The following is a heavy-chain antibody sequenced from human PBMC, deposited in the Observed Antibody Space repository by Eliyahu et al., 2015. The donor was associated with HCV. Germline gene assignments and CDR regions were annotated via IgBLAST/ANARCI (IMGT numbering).Heavy chain of an antibody. CDR2: IYYSGST. D-gene: IGHD6-13*01. V-gene: IGHV4-61*01. J-gene: IGHJ6*02. Sequence: QVQLQESGPGLVKPSETLSLTCTVSGGSVSSGSYYWSWIRQPPGKGLEWIGYIYYSGSTNYNPSLKSRVTISVDTPKNQFSLKLSSVTAADTAVYYCARDRGVGYSSSWYRVGLDVWGQGTTVTVSS. CDR3: ARDRGVGYSSSWYRVGLDV. CDR1: GGSVSSGSYY.